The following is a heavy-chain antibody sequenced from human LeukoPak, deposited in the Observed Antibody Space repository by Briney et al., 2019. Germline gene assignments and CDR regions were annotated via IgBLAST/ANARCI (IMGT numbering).Heavy chain of an antibody. CDR1: GGSISSYH. CDR3: ARVTNYYYYMDV. Sequence: SETLSLTCTVSGGSISSYHWSWIRQPAGKGLEWIGRIYTSGSTNYNPSLKSRVTMSVDTSKNQFSLKLSSVTAADRAVYYCARVTNYYYYMDVWGKGTTVTVSS. J-gene: IGHJ6*03. CDR2: IYTSGST. V-gene: IGHV4-4*07.